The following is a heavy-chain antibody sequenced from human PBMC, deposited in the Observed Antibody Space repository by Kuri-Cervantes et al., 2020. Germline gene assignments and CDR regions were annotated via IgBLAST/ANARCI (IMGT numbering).Heavy chain of an antibody. J-gene: IGHJ2*01. V-gene: IGHV4-4*03. CDR3: ARGTRRSWYFDI. CDR1: GGSISSSNW. Sequence: PQTLSHTCAVPGGSISSSNWWSWVRQPPGKGLEWIGEIYHSGNTNYNPSLMSRVTISVDTSKNQHSLKLSSVTAADTAVYYCARGTRRSWYFDIWGRGTLVTVSS. D-gene: IGHD2-2*01. CDR2: IYHSGNT.